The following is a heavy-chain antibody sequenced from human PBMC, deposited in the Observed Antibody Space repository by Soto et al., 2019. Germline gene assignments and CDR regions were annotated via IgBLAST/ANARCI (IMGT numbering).Heavy chain of an antibody. D-gene: IGHD3-10*01. Sequence: QLQLQESGPGLVKPSETLSLTCTVSGGSISSSSYYWGWIRQPPGKGLEWLGSIYYSGSTYYNPSPKRGFPNPVDTSKNQFPLKRGPVRAPEPAVYYCPPFGGQDWGQGTLVTVSS. V-gene: IGHV4-39*01. J-gene: IGHJ4*02. CDR1: GGSISSSSYY. CDR2: IYYSGST. CDR3: PPFGGQD.